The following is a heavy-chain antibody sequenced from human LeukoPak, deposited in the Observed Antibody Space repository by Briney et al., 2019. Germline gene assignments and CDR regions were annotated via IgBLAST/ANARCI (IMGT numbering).Heavy chain of an antibody. CDR1: GFTFSNYG. V-gene: IGHV3-30*18. J-gene: IGHJ4*02. CDR3: AKPSGEYFDY. Sequence: GGSLRLSCAVSGFTFSNYGMHWVRQAPGKGLEWVALTSYDGSTKCYADSVKGRFIISKDNSRNTLFLQMNSLKVEDTAMYYCAKPSGEYFDYWGQGTLVTVSS. CDR2: TSYDGSTK.